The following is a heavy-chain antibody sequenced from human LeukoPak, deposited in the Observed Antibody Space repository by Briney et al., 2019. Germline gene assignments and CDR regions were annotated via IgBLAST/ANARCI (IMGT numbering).Heavy chain of an antibody. J-gene: IGHJ4*02. CDR2: ISSSSSII. CDR3: ARAYYDGSGYSFDY. V-gene: IGHV3-48*02. Sequence: GGSLRLSCAASGFTFSSYPMNWVRQAPGKGLEWLSCISSSSSIIHYADSVKGRFTISRDSAKNSLYLQMNSLRDEDTAVYYCARAYYDGSGYSFDYWGQGTLVTVSS. D-gene: IGHD3-22*01. CDR1: GFTFSSYP.